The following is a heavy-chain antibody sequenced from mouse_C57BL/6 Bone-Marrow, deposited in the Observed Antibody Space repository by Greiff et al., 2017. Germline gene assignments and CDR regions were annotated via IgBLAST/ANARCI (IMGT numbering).Heavy chain of an antibody. CDR1: GYTFTSYW. CDR3: ARRDYYSNLFDY. D-gene: IGHD2-5*01. J-gene: IGHJ2*01. V-gene: IGHV1-59*01. CDR2: IDPSDSYT. Sequence: QVQLQQPGAELVRPGTSVKLSCKASGYTFTSYWMHWVKQRPGQGLEWIGVIDPSDSYTNYNQKFKGKATLTVDTSSSTAYMQLSSLTSEDSAVYYCARRDYYSNLFDYWGQGTTLTVSS.